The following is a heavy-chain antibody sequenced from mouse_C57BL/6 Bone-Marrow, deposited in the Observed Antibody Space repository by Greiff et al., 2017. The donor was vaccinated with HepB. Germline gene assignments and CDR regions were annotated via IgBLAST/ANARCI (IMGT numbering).Heavy chain of an antibody. J-gene: IGHJ3*01. D-gene: IGHD1-1*02. V-gene: IGHV3-6*01. Sequence: EVKLVESGPGLVKPSQSLSLTCSVTGYSITSGYYWNWIRQFPGNKLEWMGYISYDGSNNYNPSLKNRISITRDTSKNQFFLKLNSVTTEDTATYYCARGGQGTYWGQGTLVTVSA. CDR3: ARGGQGTY. CDR2: ISYDGSN. CDR1: GYSITSGYY.